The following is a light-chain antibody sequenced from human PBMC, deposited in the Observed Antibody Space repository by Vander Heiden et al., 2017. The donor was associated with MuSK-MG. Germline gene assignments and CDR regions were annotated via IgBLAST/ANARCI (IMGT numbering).Light chain of an antibody. J-gene: IGKJ3*01. CDR2: GAS. Sequence: EIVLTQSPATLSLSPGERATLSSRASQSVGSYLAWYQQKPGQAPRLLIYGASNRATGIPVRFSGSGSGTDFTLTISSLEPEDFAVYYCQHRANWPLTFGPGTKVDIK. CDR1: QSVGSY. CDR3: QHRANWPLT. V-gene: IGKV3-11*01.